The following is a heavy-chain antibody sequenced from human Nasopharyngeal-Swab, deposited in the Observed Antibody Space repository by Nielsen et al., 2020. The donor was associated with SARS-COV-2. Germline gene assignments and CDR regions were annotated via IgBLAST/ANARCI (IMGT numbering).Heavy chain of an antibody. Sequence: GESLKISCKGSGYSFTTYWIGWVRQMPGKGLEWMGIIYPGDSNTRYSPSFQGQVTISVDKHSSTAYLQWSRLKASDTAIYYCARPMRPMGHYYFGMDVWGQGTTVTVSS. J-gene: IGHJ6*02. CDR3: ARPMRPMGHYYFGMDV. D-gene: IGHD1-26*01. V-gene: IGHV5-51*01. CDR1: GYSFTTYW. CDR2: IYPGDSNT.